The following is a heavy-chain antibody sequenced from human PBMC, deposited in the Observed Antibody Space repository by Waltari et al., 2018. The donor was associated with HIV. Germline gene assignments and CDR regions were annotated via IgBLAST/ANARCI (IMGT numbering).Heavy chain of an antibody. V-gene: IGHV4-34*02. CDR1: GRSFRGYY. Sequence: QVQLQTWGAGLLKPSETLSLTCDVYGRSFRGYYWSSLREPPGKGVEWIGEINHSGSTNYNPSLKSRVTISVDTSKNQFSLRLSSVTAADTAVYYCARGAVQYSSGWYGDYYYYGMDVWGQGTTVTVSS. CDR2: INHSGST. D-gene: IGHD6-19*01. J-gene: IGHJ6*02. CDR3: ARGAVQYSSGWYGDYYYYGMDV.